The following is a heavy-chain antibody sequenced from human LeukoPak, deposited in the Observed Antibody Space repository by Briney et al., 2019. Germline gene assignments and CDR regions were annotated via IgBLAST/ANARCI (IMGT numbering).Heavy chain of an antibody. V-gene: IGHV3-30*18. CDR2: ISYDGSNK. Sequence: GGSLRLSCAASGFTFSSYGMHWVRQAPGKGLEWVAVISYDGSNKYYADSVKGRFTISRDNSKNTLYLQMNSLRAEDTAVYYCAKDQEKSGYLSCTSWYFPGADVWGQGTTVTVSS. D-gene: IGHD2-2*01. CDR1: GFTFSSYG. J-gene: IGHJ6*02. CDR3: AKDQEKSGYLSCTSWYFPGADV.